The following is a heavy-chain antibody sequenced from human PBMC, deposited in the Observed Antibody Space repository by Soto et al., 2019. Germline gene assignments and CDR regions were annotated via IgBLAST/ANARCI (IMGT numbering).Heavy chain of an antibody. J-gene: IGHJ6*02. CDR3: TTSPHRDSERVFV. D-gene: IGHD1-26*01. CDR2: IKQDGTEK. Sequence: EVQLVESGGGLVQPGGSLRLSCAASGFTFSTYWMSWVRRTPGKGLEWVANIKQDGTEKYYVDSVRGRLTVSRDNAKSSLYLQMNSLRVEDTAVYYCTTSPHRDSERVFVCGQGTAVTVS. V-gene: IGHV3-7*01. CDR1: GFTFSTYW.